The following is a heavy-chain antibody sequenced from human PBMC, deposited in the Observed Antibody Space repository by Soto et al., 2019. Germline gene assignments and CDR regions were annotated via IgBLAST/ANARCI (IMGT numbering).Heavy chain of an antibody. V-gene: IGHV3-9*01. Sequence: EVQLVESGGALAQPGRSLRLSCAASGFTFDDYAMHWVRQAPGKGLEWVSGISWNSGSIGYADSVKGRFTISRDNAKNSLYLQMNSLRAEDTALYYCAKDTIVAAGPFQHWGQGTLVTVSS. CDR3: AKDTIVAAGPFQH. D-gene: IGHD6-13*01. CDR2: ISWNSGSI. J-gene: IGHJ1*01. CDR1: GFTFDDYA.